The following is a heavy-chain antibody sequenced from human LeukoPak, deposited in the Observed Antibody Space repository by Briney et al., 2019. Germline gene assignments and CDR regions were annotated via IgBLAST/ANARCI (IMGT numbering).Heavy chain of an antibody. CDR1: GGSFSGYY. CDR3: ARGIVKGGTTNYYYGMDV. Sequence: SETLSLTCAVYGGSFSGYYWSWIRQPPGMGLEWIGEINHSGSSNYNPSLKSRVTISVDTSKNQFSLKLSSVTAADTAVYYCARGIVKGGTTNYYYGMDVWGQGTTVTVSS. V-gene: IGHV4-34*01. D-gene: IGHD1-26*01. J-gene: IGHJ6*02. CDR2: INHSGSS.